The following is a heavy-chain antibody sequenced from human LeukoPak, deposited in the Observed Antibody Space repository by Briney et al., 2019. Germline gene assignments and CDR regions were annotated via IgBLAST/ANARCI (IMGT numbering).Heavy chain of an antibody. V-gene: IGHV3-21*01. Sequence: GGSLRLSCAASGFTFSSYSMIWVRQAPGKGLEWVSSISSSSSYIYYADSVKGRFTISRDNAKNSLYLQMNSLRAEDTAVYYCARGLPTLGVYYGMDVWGQGTTVTVSS. CDR1: GFTFSSYS. CDR2: ISSSSSYI. J-gene: IGHJ6*02. CDR3: ARGLPTLGVYYGMDV.